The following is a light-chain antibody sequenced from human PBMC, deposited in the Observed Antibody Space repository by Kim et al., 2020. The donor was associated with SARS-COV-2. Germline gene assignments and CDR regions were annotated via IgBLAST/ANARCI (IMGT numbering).Light chain of an antibody. J-gene: IGLJ3*02. CDR1: NSNIGANT. CDR2: AND. V-gene: IGLV1-44*01. Sequence: QSVLTQPPSASGTPGQRVTISCSGGNSNIGANTVNWYQQFPGTAPKLLIYANDPRPSGVPDRFSVSQSGTSASLAISGLQSEDEADYYCATWDDSLNAWVFGGGTQLTVL. CDR3: ATWDDSLNAWV.